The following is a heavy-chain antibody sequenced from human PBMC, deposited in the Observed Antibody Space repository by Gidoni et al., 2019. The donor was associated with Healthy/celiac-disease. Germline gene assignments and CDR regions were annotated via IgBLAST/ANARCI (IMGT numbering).Heavy chain of an antibody. Sequence: QVQLVESGGGVVQPGRSLRLSCAASGFTFSSYAMHWVRQAPGKGLEWVAVISYDGSNKYYADSVKGRFTISRDNSKNTLYLQMNSLRAEDTAVYYCARGLHDFWSGYYLYYFDYWGQGTLVTVSS. D-gene: IGHD3-3*01. V-gene: IGHV3-30-3*01. CDR3: ARGLHDFWSGYYLYYFDY. J-gene: IGHJ4*02. CDR2: ISYDGSNK. CDR1: GFTFSSYA.